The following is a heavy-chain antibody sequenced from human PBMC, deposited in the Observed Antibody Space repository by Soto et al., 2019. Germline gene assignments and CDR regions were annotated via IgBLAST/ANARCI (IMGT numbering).Heavy chain of an antibody. CDR1: GFTFSTYS. CDR2: ISSGGSYI. Sequence: GGSLRLSCAASGFTFSTYSMTWVRQAPGKGLEWVSSISSGGSYIYYADSVKGRFTISRDNAKNSLYLQMNSLSADDTAVYYCARGVYCSDGSCYSAKLSAFDIWGQGTMVTVSS. D-gene: IGHD2-15*01. V-gene: IGHV3-21*01. J-gene: IGHJ3*02. CDR3: ARGVYCSDGSCYSAKLSAFDI.